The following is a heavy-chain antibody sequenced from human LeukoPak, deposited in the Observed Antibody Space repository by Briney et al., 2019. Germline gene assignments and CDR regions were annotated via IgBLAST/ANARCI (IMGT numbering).Heavy chain of an antibody. CDR3: SREGGPFSPFGH. V-gene: IGHV4-4*02. D-gene: IGHD1-26*01. CDR1: GGSITSTNY. Sequence: SGTLSLTCGVSGGSITSTNYWSWVGRPPGQGLEWIGEISLSGYTGFNPPLRSRVTMSLDESKNHLSLNQASVTAADTAVYYCSREGGPFSPFGHWGQGILVTVTS. CDR2: ISLSGYT. J-gene: IGHJ4*02.